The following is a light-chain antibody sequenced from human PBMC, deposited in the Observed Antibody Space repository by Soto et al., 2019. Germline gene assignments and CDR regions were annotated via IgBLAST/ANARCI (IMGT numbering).Light chain of an antibody. V-gene: IGKV3-20*01. CDR2: GAS. CDR1: QSVRSTF. J-gene: IGKJ2*01. CDR3: QQYDTSPPTYT. Sequence: EVVLTQSPGTLSLSPGERVTLSCRTSQSVRSTFLAWYQQKPGQAPRPLIYGASTRATGIPDRFSGSGSGKDFTLTISRLEPEDFAVYYCQQYDTSPPTYTFGQGTKLEIK.